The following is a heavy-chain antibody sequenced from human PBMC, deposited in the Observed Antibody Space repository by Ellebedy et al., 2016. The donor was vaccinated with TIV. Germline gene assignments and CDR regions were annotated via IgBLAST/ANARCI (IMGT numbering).Heavy chain of an antibody. CDR2: IIPILGIA. V-gene: IGHV1-69*04. Sequence: AASVKVSCKASGGTFSSYAISWVRQAPGQGLEWMGRIIPILGIANYAQKFQGRVTMTEDTSTDTAYMELSSLRSEDTAVYYCATDIAGAVAAYYYHGMDVWGQGTTVTVSS. J-gene: IGHJ6*02. CDR3: ATDIAGAVAAYYYHGMDV. D-gene: IGHD6-19*01. CDR1: GGTFSSYA.